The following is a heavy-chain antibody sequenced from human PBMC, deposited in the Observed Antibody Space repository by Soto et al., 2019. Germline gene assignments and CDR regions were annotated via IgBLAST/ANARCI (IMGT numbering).Heavy chain of an antibody. CDR2: IYYSVDT. CDR3: ARQRPTDGRWEFANYYGMDV. V-gene: IGHV4-31*03. CDR1: GVSISSGGYY. Sequence: SETLSLTCTVSGVSISSGGYYWNWIRQHPGKGLEWIGYIYYSVDTYYNPSLKSRVTVSIDTSKNQFSLKLSSVTAADTAAYYCARQRPTDGRWEFANYYGMDVWGQGTPVTVSS. D-gene: IGHD1-26*01. J-gene: IGHJ6*02.